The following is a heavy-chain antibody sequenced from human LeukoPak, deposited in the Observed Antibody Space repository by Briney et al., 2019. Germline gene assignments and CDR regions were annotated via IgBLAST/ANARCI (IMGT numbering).Heavy chain of an antibody. CDR2: INHSGST. J-gene: IGHJ4*02. CDR1: GGSFSGYY. CDR3: ARIRYFDPFDY. D-gene: IGHD3-9*01. Sequence: SETLPLTCAVYGGSFSGYYCSWIRQPPAKGLEWIGQINHSGSTNYNPALQSRVTISVDTSKNQFSLKLSSVTAADTAVYYCARIRYFDPFDYWGQGTLVTVSS. V-gene: IGHV4-34*01.